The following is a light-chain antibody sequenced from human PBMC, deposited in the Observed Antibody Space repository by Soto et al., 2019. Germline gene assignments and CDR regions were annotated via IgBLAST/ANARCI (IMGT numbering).Light chain of an antibody. Sequence: VMTQSPLSLPVTPGEPASISCRSSQSLLHSNGYNYLDWYLQKPGQSPQLLIYLGSNRASGVPDRFSGSGSGTDFTLKISRVEAEDVGVYYCMQGLQTRAFGQGTRLEIK. V-gene: IGKV2-28*01. CDR2: LGS. J-gene: IGKJ5*01. CDR3: MQGLQTRA. CDR1: QSLLHSNGYNY.